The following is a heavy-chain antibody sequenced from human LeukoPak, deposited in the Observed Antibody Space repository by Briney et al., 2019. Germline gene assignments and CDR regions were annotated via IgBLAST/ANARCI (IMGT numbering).Heavy chain of an antibody. D-gene: IGHD1-26*01. V-gene: IGHV3-9*01. Sequence: GGSLRLSCAASGFTFDDYAMHWVRQAPGKGLEWVSGISWKSGSIGYADSVKGRFTISRDNAKNSLYLQMNSLRAEDTALYYCAKDRVGALDYWGQGTLVTVSS. J-gene: IGHJ4*02. CDR2: ISWKSGSI. CDR1: GFTFDDYA. CDR3: AKDRVGALDY.